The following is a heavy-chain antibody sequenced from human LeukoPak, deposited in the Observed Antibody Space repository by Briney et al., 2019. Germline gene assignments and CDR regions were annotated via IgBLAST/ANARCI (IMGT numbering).Heavy chain of an antibody. Sequence: PGGSLRLSCAASGFTFSSYGMHWVRQAPGKGLEWVAFIRYDGSNKYYAESVKGRFSISRDNSKNTLYLQMNSLRAEDTAVYYCAKDRMVYATYFDYWGQGTLVTVSS. CDR1: GFTFSSYG. J-gene: IGHJ4*02. CDR2: IRYDGSNK. D-gene: IGHD2-8*01. V-gene: IGHV3-30*02. CDR3: AKDRMVYATYFDY.